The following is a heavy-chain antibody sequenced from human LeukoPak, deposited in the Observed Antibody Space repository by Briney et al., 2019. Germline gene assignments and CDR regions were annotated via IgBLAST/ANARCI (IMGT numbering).Heavy chain of an antibody. V-gene: IGHV3-20*04. D-gene: IGHD3-22*01. J-gene: IGHJ3*02. CDR1: GFTFSSYS. Sequence: SGGSLRLSCAASGFTFSSYSMNWVRQAPGKGLEWVSGINWNGDNTVYADSVKGRFTISRDNAKNSLYLQMNSLGAEDTAFYYCASDRRSDSSGYAFDIWGQGTMVTVSS. CDR3: ASDRRSDSSGYAFDI. CDR2: INWNGDNT.